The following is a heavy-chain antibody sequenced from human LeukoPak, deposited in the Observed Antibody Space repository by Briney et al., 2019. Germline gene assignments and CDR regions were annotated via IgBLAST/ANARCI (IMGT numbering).Heavy chain of an antibody. J-gene: IGHJ4*02. CDR2: ISGSGGST. CDR3: AKALGSGSYSQSGFDY. CDR1: GFTFSSYA. V-gene: IGHV3-23*01. Sequence: GGSLRLSCAASGFTFSSYAMSWVRQAPGKGLEWVSAISGSGGSTYYADSVKGRFTISRDDSKNTLYLQMNSLRAEDTAVYYCAKALGSGSYSQSGFDYWGQGTLVTVSS. D-gene: IGHD3-10*01.